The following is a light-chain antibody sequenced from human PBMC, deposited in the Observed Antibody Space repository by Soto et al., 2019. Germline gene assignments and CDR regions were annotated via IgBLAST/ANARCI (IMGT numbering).Light chain of an antibody. CDR3: SSFTSRFTFV. Sequence: QSVLTQPASVSGSPGQSIAISCTGTRSDVGAYNYVSWYQQHPGKAPKLMISEVTNRPSGVSDRFSGSKSGNTASLTISGLQAEDEADYYCSSFTSRFTFVFGTGTKVDRP. CDR1: RSDVGAYNY. V-gene: IGLV2-14*01. CDR2: EVT. J-gene: IGLJ1*01.